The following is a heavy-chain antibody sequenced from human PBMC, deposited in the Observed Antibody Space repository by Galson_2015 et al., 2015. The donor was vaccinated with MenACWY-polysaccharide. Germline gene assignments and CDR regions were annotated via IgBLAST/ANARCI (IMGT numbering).Heavy chain of an antibody. CDR3: ARILAVAFFAFDY. Sequence: SLRLSCAASGFTFSDYYMSWIRQAPGKGLEWVSYISSSGSTIYYADSVKGRFTISRDNAKNSLYLQMNSLRAEDTAVYYCARILAVAFFAFDYWGQGTLVTVSS. D-gene: IGHD6-19*01. J-gene: IGHJ4*02. CDR1: GFTFSDYY. V-gene: IGHV3-11*01. CDR2: ISSSGSTI.